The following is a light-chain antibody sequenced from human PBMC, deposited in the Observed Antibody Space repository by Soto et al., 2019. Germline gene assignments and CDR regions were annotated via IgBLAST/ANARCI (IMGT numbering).Light chain of an antibody. J-gene: IGKJ1*01. Sequence: DIQMTQSPSTLSASIGDRVTITCRASQSIDGWLAWYQQKPGKAPKLLIYKASTLQLGVPSRFSGSGSGTEFTLTIICLQPYDFATYYCQHYNAYSRMFGQGTKVDVK. CDR2: KAS. CDR1: QSIDGW. V-gene: IGKV1-5*03. CDR3: QHYNAYSRM.